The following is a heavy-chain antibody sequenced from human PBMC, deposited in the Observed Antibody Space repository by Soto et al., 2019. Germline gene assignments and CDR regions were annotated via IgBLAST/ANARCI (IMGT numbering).Heavy chain of an antibody. CDR1: GGTISSYY. CDR3: ARDGSYYGSGSYYRVPCFHCGIYV. V-gene: IGHV4-59*01. Sequence: PSETLSLTCTVSGGTISSYYWNWIRQPPGKGLEWIGYIYYSRSTNYNPSLNSRVTRTVDKSKNQFSLQLSSVTAEATAVYYCARDGSYYGSGSYYRVPCFHCGIYVWGQGPTVTVSS. J-gene: IGHJ6*02. CDR2: IYYSRST. D-gene: IGHD3-10*01.